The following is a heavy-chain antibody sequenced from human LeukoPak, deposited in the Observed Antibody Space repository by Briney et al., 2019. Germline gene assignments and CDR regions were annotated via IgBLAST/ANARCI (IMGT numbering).Heavy chain of an antibody. V-gene: IGHV3-7*01. CDR1: GFTFSDSW. CDR2: MNQDGSAK. J-gene: IGHJ6*02. CDR3: ATYTHWVAGDV. Sequence: GGSLRLSCAASGFTFSDSWMSWVRQAPGKGLERVANMNQDGSAKDYVDSVKGRFTISRDNARNSLYPQMSSLRAEDTAVYYCATYTHWVAGDVWGQGTTVTVSS. D-gene: IGHD3-16*01.